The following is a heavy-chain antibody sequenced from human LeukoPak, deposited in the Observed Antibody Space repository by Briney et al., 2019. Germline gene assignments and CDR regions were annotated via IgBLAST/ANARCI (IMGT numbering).Heavy chain of an antibody. V-gene: IGHV1-69*13. J-gene: IGHJ4*02. CDR2: IIPIFGTA. CDR3: ARGSALLALSFDY. CDR1: GYTFTSYY. D-gene: IGHD2-15*01. Sequence: SVKVSCKASGYTFTSYYMHWVRQAPGQGLEWMGGIIPIFGTANYAQKFQGRVTITADESTSTAYMELSSLRSEDTAVYYCARGSALLALSFDYWGQGTLVTVSS.